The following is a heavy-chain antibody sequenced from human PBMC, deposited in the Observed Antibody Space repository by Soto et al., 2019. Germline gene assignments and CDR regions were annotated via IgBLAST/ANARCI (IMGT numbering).Heavy chain of an antibody. Sequence: QVQLVESGGGVVQPGRSLRLSCAASGFTFSTYGMHWVRQAPGRGVEWVAAIWNDGSNKYYADSVKGRFTISRDNSKNTLYLQMNSLRAEDTAMYYCARTSISGYSSTWLPGYWGQGTLVTVSS. V-gene: IGHV3-33*01. D-gene: IGHD6-13*01. J-gene: IGHJ4*02. CDR3: ARTSISGYSSTWLPGY. CDR2: IWNDGSNK. CDR1: GFTFSTYG.